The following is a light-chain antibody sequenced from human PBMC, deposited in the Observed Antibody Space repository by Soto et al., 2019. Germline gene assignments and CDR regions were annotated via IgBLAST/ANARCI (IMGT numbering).Light chain of an antibody. Sequence: QSALTQPPSVSGSPGQSVTISCTGFSSDVGSYNLVSWYQHFPGKAPKLMIYGGSKRPSGVSHRFSGSQSGNTASLTIYGLHAEDEADYYCCSHAGSSSVFGGGTKVTVL. CDR1: SSDVGSYNL. CDR2: GGS. CDR3: CSHAGSSSV. J-gene: IGLJ3*02. V-gene: IGLV2-23*01.